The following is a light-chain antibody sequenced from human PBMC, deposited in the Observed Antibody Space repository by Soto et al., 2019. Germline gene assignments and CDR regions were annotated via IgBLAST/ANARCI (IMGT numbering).Light chain of an antibody. V-gene: IGKV1-5*03. CDR1: QLISSW. CDR3: QHYNSYSEA. J-gene: IGKJ1*01. CDR2: KAS. Sequence: DIQMTQSPSTLSASVGDSVTITCRASQLISSWLAWYQQKPGKAPKLLIYKASSLEGGVPSRFSGSGSGTEFTLTISSLQPDDFATYYCQHYNSYSEAFGQGTKVDIK.